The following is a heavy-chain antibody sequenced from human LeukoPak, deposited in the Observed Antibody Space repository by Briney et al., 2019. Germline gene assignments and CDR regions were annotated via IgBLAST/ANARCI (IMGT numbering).Heavy chain of an antibody. CDR2: IYYSGST. V-gene: IGHV4-30-4*02. D-gene: IGHD3-3*01. CDR3: ARVRRDFRSSSGVVIMWDY. CDR1: GGSISSGDYY. Sequence: PSETLSLTCTVSGGSISSGDYYWSWIRQPPGKGLEWIGYIYYSGSTYYNPSLKSRVTISVDTSKNQFSLKLSSVTAADTAVYYCARVRRDFRSSSGVVIMWDYWGQGTLVTVSS. J-gene: IGHJ4*02.